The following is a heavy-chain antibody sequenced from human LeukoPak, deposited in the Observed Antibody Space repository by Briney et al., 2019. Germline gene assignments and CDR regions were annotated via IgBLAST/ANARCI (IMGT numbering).Heavy chain of an antibody. J-gene: IGHJ4*02. CDR3: ARGRGSLTY. V-gene: IGHV4-59*01. Sequence: SETLSLTRTHSVGSISLYYWSWMPQPPRKGLEWIGYFYHTRSPKYSPSLERRVTISVDMSRNQFSLSLTSVTAADTAVYYCARGRGSLTYWGQGTLATVSS. CDR2: FYHTRSP. D-gene: IGHD3-10*01. CDR1: VGSISLYY.